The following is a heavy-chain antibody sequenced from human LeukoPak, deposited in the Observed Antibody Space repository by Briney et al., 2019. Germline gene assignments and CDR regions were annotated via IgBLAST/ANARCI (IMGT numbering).Heavy chain of an antibody. D-gene: IGHD6-19*01. Sequence: ASVKVSCKASGYTFTSYGISWVRQAPGQGLEWMGWISAYNGNTNYAPKLQGRVTMTTDTSTSTAYMELRSLRSDDTAVYYCASRVAGTGFDYWGQGTLVTVSS. CDR2: ISAYNGNT. V-gene: IGHV1-18*01. CDR3: ASRVAGTGFDY. CDR1: GYTFTSYG. J-gene: IGHJ4*02.